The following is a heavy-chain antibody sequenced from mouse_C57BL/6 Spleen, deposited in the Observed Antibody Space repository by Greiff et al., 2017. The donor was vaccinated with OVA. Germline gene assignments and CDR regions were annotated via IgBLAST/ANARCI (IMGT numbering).Heavy chain of an antibody. J-gene: IGHJ3*01. V-gene: IGHV1-43*01. Sequence: EVQLQQSGPELVKPGASVKISCKASGYSFTGYYMHWVKQSSEKSLEWIGEINPSTGGTSYNQKLKGKATLTVDKSYSTAYMQLKSLTSEDSAVYYCANSAWFAYWGQGTLVTVSA. CDR2: INPSTGGT. CDR3: ANSAWFAY. CDR1: GYSFTGYY.